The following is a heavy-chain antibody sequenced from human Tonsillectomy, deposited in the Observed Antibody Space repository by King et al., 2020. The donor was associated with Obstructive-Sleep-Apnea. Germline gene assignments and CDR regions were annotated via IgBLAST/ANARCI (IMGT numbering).Heavy chain of an antibody. V-gene: IGHV3-23*04. CDR1: GFTFSTFI. CDR3: AKETPSDTSVGAGDAFDV. CDR2: ISRSGQSP. J-gene: IGHJ3*01. D-gene: IGHD6-19*01. Sequence: DVQLVESGGSLVQPGGSLRLSCEGSGFTFSTFIMNWVRQAPGKGLEWVSSISRSGQSPYYTDSVKGRFTISRDNSKNTLYLQMNNLRGEDTDVYYCAKETPSDTSVGAGDAFDVWGQGTLVTVSS.